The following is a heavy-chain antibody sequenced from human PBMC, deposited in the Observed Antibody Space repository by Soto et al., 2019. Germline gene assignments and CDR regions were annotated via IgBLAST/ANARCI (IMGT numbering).Heavy chain of an antibody. CDR1: GFSFRNYA. D-gene: IGHD3-10*01. J-gene: IGHJ4*02. V-gene: IGHV3-23*01. CDR2: LTGSSSNI. CDR3: ANGRATYGLLTHDY. Sequence: GGPRLSCAASGFSFRNYAMSWVRQAPGKGLEWISTLTGSSSNIYYADSVKGRFAISRDNSRNTLYLQMNSLTAEDTAVYYCANGRATYGLLTHDYWGQGTLVTVSS.